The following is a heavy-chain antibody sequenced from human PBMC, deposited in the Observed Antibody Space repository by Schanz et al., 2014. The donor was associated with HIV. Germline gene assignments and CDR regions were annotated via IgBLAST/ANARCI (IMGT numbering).Heavy chain of an antibody. CDR1: GFTFSSYS. D-gene: IGHD6-19*01. V-gene: IGHV3-23*04. CDR2: ISGSDVST. J-gene: IGHJ4*02. Sequence: EVQLVESGGGLVKPGGSLRLSCAASGFTFSSYSMNWVRQAPGKGLEWVSSISGSDVSTFYAGSVKGRFAISRDKSKNTLYLQMNSLRVEDTAVYYCAKMARSVAANTNFDYWGQGTLVTVSS. CDR3: AKMARSVAANTNFDY.